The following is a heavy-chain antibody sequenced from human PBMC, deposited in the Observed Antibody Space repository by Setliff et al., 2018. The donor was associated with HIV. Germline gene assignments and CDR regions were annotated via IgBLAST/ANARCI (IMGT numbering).Heavy chain of an antibody. D-gene: IGHD5-12*01. CDR3: VRVGEMATIGYSYYYMDV. CDR1: GVTFRRFA. J-gene: IGHJ6*03. Sequence: SVKVSCKASGVTFRRFAFSWVRQAPGQGLEWMGGIIPMFGTTNYAQKFQGRVTITADESTSTVYMELTSLRFEDTAVYYCVRVGEMATIGYSYYYMDVWGKGTTVTVSS. V-gene: IGHV1-69*13. CDR2: IIPMFGTT.